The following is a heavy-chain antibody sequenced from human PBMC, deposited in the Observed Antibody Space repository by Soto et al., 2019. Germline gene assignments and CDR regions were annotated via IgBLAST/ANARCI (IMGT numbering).Heavy chain of an antibody. D-gene: IGHD2-15*01. CDR2: INAGNGNT. CDR1: GYTFTSYA. V-gene: IGHV1-3*01. Sequence: GASVKVSCKASGYTFTSYAMHWVRQAPGQRLEWMGWINAGNGNTKYSQKFQGRVTITRDTSASTAYMELSSLRSEDTAVYYCARDWCSGGSCYSVSWFDPWGQGTLVTVSS. J-gene: IGHJ5*02. CDR3: ARDWCSGGSCYSVSWFDP.